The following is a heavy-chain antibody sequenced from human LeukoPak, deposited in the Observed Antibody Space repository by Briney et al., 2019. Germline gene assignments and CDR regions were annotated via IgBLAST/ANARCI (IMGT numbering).Heavy chain of an antibody. CDR1: GFTFSKYG. CDR3: VHCGGDCYPCCGMDV. D-gene: IGHD2-21*02. J-gene: IGHJ6*02. Sequence: GGSLRLSCAASGFTFSKYGMSWVRQAPGKGLEWVSVISGSGGSTNYADPVKGRFTISRDNSKNVLYVQMNSLRVEDTAVYYCVHCGGDCYPCCGMDVWGQGTTVTVSS. V-gene: IGHV3-23*01. CDR2: ISGSGGST.